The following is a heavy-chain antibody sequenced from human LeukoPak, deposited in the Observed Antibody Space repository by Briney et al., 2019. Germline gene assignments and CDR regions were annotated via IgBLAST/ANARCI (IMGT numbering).Heavy chain of an antibody. CDR2: IIPILGIA. V-gene: IGHV1-69*04. Sequence: ASVKVSCKASGYTFTSYGISWVRQAPGQGLEWMGRIIPILGIANYAQKFQGRVTITADKSTSTAYMELSSLRSEDTAVYYCAIRYVDTAMGGFDPWGQGTLVTVSS. CDR3: AIRYVDTAMGGFDP. D-gene: IGHD5-18*01. J-gene: IGHJ5*02. CDR1: GYTFTSYG.